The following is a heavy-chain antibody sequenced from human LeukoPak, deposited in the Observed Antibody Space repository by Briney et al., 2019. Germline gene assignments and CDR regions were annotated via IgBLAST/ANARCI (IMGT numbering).Heavy chain of an antibody. CDR1: GFTFSSYS. V-gene: IGHV3-48*02. CDR3: ASSGSYRFDY. D-gene: IGHD1-26*01. Sequence: RPGGSLRLSCAASGFTFSSYSMNWVRQAPGKGLGWVSHITASGTAMFYADSVKGRFTISRDNAKNSLYLQMNSLRDEDTAVYYCASSGSYRFDYWGQGTLVTVSS. CDR2: ITASGTAM. J-gene: IGHJ4*02.